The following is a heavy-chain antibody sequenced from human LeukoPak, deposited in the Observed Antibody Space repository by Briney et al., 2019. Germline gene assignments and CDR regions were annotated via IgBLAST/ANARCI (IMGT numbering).Heavy chain of an antibody. CDR1: GGSFSGSN. J-gene: IGHJ4*02. Sequence: SETLSLTCAVYGGSFSGSNWSWIRRPPGKGLEWIGEICSSGSTIYNPSLKSRVTISVDTSKNQLSLNLISVTAGDTAVYYCVRAYDYWGQGTLVTVSS. CDR3: VRAYDY. CDR2: ICSSGST. V-gene: IGHV4-34*01.